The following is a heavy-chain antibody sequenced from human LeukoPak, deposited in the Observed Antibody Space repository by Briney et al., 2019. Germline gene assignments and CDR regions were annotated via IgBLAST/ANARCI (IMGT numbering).Heavy chain of an antibody. J-gene: IGHJ5*02. Sequence: GGSLRLSCVASGFTFSTFWMTWVRQAPGKVLEWVANIKQDGTEKYYVDSVKGRFTISRDNAKNSLYVQMDSLRAEDTAVYYCARTALRTAFDPWGQGPLVTVSS. CDR3: ARTALRTAFDP. CDR2: IKQDGTEK. D-gene: IGHD3-16*01. V-gene: IGHV3-7*01. CDR1: GFTFSTFW.